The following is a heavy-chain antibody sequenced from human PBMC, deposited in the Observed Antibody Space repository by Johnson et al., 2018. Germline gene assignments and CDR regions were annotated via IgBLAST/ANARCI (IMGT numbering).Heavy chain of an antibody. CDR3: ARDEGDAFDI. J-gene: IGHJ3*02. CDR1: GFTFSSYG. CDR2: ISYDGSNK. Sequence: QVQLVQSGGGVVQPGRSLRLSCAASGFTFSSYGMHWVRQAPGKGLEWVAVISYDGSNKYYADSVKGRFTISRDNSKNTLYLKMNSLRAEDTAVYYCARDEGDAFDIWGPGTMVTVSS. V-gene: IGHV3-30*03.